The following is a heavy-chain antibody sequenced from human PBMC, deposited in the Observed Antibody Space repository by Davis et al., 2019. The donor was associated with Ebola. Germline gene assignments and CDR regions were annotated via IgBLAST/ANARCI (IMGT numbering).Heavy chain of an antibody. Sequence: ASVKVSCKASGYTFTSYGISWVRQAPGQGLEWMGWISAYNGNTNYAQKLQGRVTMTTDTSTSTAYMELRSLRSDDTAVYYCARGDWGQNYAWFDPWSQGTLVTVSS. V-gene: IGHV1-18*04. J-gene: IGHJ5*02. CDR3: ARGDWGQNYAWFDP. D-gene: IGHD7-27*01. CDR2: ISAYNGNT. CDR1: GYTFTSYG.